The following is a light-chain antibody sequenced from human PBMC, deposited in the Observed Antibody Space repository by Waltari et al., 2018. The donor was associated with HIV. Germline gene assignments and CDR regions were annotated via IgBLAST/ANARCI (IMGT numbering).Light chain of an antibody. CDR3: QQYNNWPSLT. CDR1: QSVTSN. J-gene: IGKJ4*01. CDR2: GAS. V-gene: IGKV3-15*01. Sequence: EIVMTQSQATLSLSPRERTTPSCRASQSVTSNLAWYQQKPGQAPRLLIYGASTRATGIPARFSGSGSGTEVTLTISSLQSEDFAVYYCQQYNNWPSLTFGGGTKVEI.